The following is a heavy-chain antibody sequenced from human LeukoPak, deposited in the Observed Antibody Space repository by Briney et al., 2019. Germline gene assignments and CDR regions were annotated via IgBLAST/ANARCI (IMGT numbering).Heavy chain of an antibody. CDR1: GFTFSSYW. CDR3: ARLLQGYYDSSGYRD. CDR2: IKQDGSEK. Sequence: GGSLRLSCAASGFTFSSYWMSWVRQAPGKGLEWVANIKQDGSEKYYVDSVKGRFTISRDNAKNSLYLQMNSLRAEDTAVYYCARLLQGYYDSSGYRDWGQGTLVTVSS. D-gene: IGHD3-22*01. J-gene: IGHJ4*02. V-gene: IGHV3-7*01.